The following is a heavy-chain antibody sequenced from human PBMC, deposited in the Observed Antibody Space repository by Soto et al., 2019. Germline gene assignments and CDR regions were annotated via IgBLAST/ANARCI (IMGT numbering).Heavy chain of an antibody. V-gene: IGHV1-69*01. CDR2: IIPIFGTA. Sequence: QVQLVQSGAEVKKPGSSVKVSCKASGGTFSSYAISWVRQAPGQGLEWMGGIIPIFGTANYAQKFQGRVTITAYESTSTAYMELSSLRSEDAAVYYCARGGVLRYFDWSDYYYGMDVWGQGTTVTVSS. CDR3: ARGGVLRYFDWSDYYYGMDV. J-gene: IGHJ6*02. D-gene: IGHD3-9*01. CDR1: GGTFSSYA.